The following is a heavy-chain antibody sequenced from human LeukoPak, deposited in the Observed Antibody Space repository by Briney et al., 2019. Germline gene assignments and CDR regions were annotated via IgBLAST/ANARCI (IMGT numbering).Heavy chain of an antibody. Sequence: PSETLSLTCTVSGGSISSSSYYWGWIRQPPGTGLEWIGSIYYSGSTYYNPSLKSRVTISVDTSKNQFSLKLSSVTAADTAVYYCATHPDTYGDYEAPVGWGQGTLVTVSS. V-gene: IGHV4-39*01. D-gene: IGHD4-17*01. CDR2: IYYSGST. CDR3: ATHPDTYGDYEAPVG. J-gene: IGHJ4*02. CDR1: GGSISSSSYY.